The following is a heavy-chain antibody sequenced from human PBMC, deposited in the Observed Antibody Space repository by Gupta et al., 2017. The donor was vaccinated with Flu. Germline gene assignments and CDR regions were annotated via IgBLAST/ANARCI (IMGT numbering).Heavy chain of an antibody. J-gene: IGHJ4*02. CDR3: AKDSDEFWSGYPHFDY. CDR2: ISVSGGST. Sequence: PGKGLEWVSAISVSGGSTYYADSVKGRFTISRYNSKNTLYLQMNSLRAEDTAVYYCAKDSDEFWSGYPHFDYWGQGTLVTVSS. V-gene: IGHV3-23*01. D-gene: IGHD3-3*01.